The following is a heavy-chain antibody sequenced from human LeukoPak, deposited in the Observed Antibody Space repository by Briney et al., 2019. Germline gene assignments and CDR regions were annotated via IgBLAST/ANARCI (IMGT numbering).Heavy chain of an antibody. D-gene: IGHD1-26*01. J-gene: IGHJ4*02. CDR3: ASSGSYPYYFDY. V-gene: IGHV4-39*01. CDR2: IYYSGST. Sequence: WVRQPPGKGLEWIGSIYYSGSTYYNPSLKSRVTISVDTSKNQFSLKLSSVTAADTAVYYCASSGSYPYYFDYWGQGTLVTVSS.